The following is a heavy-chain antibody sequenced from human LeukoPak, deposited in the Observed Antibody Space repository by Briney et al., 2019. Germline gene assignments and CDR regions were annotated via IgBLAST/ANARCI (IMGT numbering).Heavy chain of an antibody. J-gene: IGHJ4*02. V-gene: IGHV1-8*01. CDR2: MNPNSGNT. Sequence: ASVKVSCKASGYTFSTCDINWVRQATGQGLEWIGWMNPNSGNTGFAHKFQGRVTMTRDTSINTAYMELSSLRSEDTAVYYCARVPGSIPHWGQGTLVTVSS. CDR1: GYTFSTCD. D-gene: IGHD1-1*01. CDR3: ARVPGSIPH.